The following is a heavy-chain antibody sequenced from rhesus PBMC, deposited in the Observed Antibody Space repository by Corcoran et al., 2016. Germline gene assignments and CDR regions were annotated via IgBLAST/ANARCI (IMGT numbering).Heavy chain of an antibody. CDR1: GGSISRHY. J-gene: IGHJ4*01. CDR3: ARREVTTGVGDY. D-gene: IGHD4-23*01. Sequence: QVQLQESGPELVKLSETLSLTCTVSGGSISRHYWSWIRQPPGKGLEWIGYIGGSSGCTSYTPPHKSPITISTDTSKNQFALKLSSVTAADTAVYYCARREVTTGVGDYWGQGVLVTVSS. V-gene: IGHV4-165*01. CDR2: IGGSSGCT.